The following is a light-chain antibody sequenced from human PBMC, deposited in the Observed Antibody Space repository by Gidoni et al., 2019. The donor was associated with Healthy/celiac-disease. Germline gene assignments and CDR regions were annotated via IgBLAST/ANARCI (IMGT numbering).Light chain of an antibody. CDR2: DAS. V-gene: IGKV3-11*01. CDR3: QQRSNWPPT. J-gene: IGKJ2*01. CDR1: QSVSSY. Sequence: ELVLTQSPATLSLSPGESATLSCRASQSVSSYLAWYQQKPGQAPRLLIYDASNRATGIPARFSGSGSGTDFTLTISSLEPEDFAVYYCQQRSNWPPTFXQXTKLEIK.